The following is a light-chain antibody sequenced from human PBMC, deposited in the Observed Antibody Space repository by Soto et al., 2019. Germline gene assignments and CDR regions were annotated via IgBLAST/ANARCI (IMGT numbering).Light chain of an antibody. CDR3: SSYTSSSTLYV. CDR1: SSDVGGYNY. Sequence: QSALTQPRSVSGSPGQSVTISCTGTSSDVGGYNYVSWYEQHPGKAPKLTIYDVDKRPSGVPDRFSGSKSGNTASLTISGLQAEDEADYYCSSYTSSSTLYVFGTGTKVTVL. V-gene: IGLV2-11*01. CDR2: DVD. J-gene: IGLJ1*01.